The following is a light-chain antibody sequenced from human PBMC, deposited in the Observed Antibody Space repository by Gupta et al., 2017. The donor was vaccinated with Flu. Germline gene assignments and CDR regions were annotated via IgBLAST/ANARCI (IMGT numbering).Light chain of an antibody. CDR1: QSVRSNY. CDR3: HQYGSSPTT. V-gene: IGKV3-20*01. CDR2: CAS. J-gene: IGKJ5*01. Sequence: EIVLTHSPGTLSLSPGERATLSCRASQSVRSNYLAWYQQKPGQAPRLLIYCASSRATRIPDRFSGTGSGAAFTLTIRRLDPEDFAVYYCHQYGSSPTTFGQGTRLEIK.